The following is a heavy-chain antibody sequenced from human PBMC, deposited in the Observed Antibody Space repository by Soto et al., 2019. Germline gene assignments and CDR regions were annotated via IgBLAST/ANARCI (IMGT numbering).Heavy chain of an antibody. V-gene: IGHV3-21*01. CDR2: ISSSSSYI. D-gene: IGHD3-3*02. J-gene: IGHJ6*02. Sequence: GGSLRLSCAASGFTFSSYSMNWVRQAPGKWLEWVSSISSSSSYIYYADSVKGRFTISRDNAKNSLYLQMNSLRAEDTAVYYCARGEPISYGMDVWGQGTTVTVSS. CDR1: GFTFSSYS. CDR3: ARGEPISYGMDV.